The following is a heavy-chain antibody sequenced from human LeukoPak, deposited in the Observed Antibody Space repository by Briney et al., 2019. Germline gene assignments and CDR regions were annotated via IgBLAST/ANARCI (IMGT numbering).Heavy chain of an antibody. V-gene: IGHV3-30*02. CDR1: GFTFSSYA. CDR3: AKDPSDIVATNFDY. J-gene: IGHJ4*02. Sequence: GGSLRLSCAASGFTFSSYAMHWVRQAPGKGLEWVAFIRYDGSNKYYADSVKGRFTISRDNSKNTLYLQMNSLRAEDTAVYYCAKDPSDIVATNFDYWGQGTLVTVSS. CDR2: IRYDGSNK. D-gene: IGHD5-12*01.